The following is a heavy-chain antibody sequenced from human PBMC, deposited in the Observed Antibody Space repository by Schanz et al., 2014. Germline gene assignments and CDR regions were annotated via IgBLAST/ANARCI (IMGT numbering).Heavy chain of an antibody. CDR1: GFTFNSYG. CDR3: ARDPNSVNEIDY. Sequence: VQLVESGGGVVQPGRSLRLSCAASGFTFNSYGMHWVRQAPGKGLEWVANIKGDSSEKNYVDSVKGRFTLSRDNAKKTMDLQMNSLRVEDTAVYYCARDPNSVNEIDYWGQGTLVTVSS. V-gene: IGHV3-7*03. J-gene: IGHJ4*02. CDR2: IKGDSSEK. D-gene: IGHD5-12*01.